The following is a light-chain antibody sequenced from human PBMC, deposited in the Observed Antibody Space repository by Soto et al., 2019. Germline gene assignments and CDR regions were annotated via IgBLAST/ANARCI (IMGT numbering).Light chain of an antibody. J-gene: IGKJ2*01. Sequence: EVVLTQSPDTLSLSPGETAILSCRASQSVDRYVAWYQQKLGQAPRLLIYEAYTRATGVAARFTGSGSATDFSITITSLEPEDFAVYYCQQRGNWPSPFGPRTKVQMK. CDR1: QSVDRY. V-gene: IGKV3-11*01. CDR3: QQRGNWPSP. CDR2: EAY.